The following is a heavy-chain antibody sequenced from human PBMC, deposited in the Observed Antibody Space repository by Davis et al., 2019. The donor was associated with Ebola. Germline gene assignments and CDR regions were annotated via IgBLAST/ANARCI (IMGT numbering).Heavy chain of an antibody. CDR3: ARDRGWQQFDY. J-gene: IGHJ4*02. D-gene: IGHD1/OR15-1a*01. V-gene: IGHV3-30*04. Sequence: GESLKISCAASGFTFSYHSIHWVRQAPGKGLEWVTVILETGGTTTYTDSVKGRFTISRDNSKNTLYLQMNSLRGEDTAVYYCARDRGWQQFDYWGQGTLVTVSS. CDR1: GFTFSYHS. CDR2: ILETGGTT.